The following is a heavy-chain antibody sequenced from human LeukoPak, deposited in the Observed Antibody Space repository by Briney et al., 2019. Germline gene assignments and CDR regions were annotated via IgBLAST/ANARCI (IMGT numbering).Heavy chain of an antibody. D-gene: IGHD7-27*01. CDR3: ARLLTGDDGSKYYFDY. CDR1: GYSFTSYW. CDR2: IYPGDSAN. Sequence: GESLKISCKGSGYSFTSYWIGWVRQMPGKGLEWMGIIYPGDSANRYSPSFQGQVRISADKSISTAHLRWSSLKASDTAMYYCARLLTGDDGSKYYFDYWGQGTLVTVSS. V-gene: IGHV5-51*01. J-gene: IGHJ4*02.